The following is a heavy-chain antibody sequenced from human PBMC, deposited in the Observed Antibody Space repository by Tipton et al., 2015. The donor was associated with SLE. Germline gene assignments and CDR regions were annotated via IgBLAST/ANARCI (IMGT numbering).Heavy chain of an antibody. CDR3: ASQDGTFDI. CDR1: GGSISSYY. V-gene: IGHV4-59*08. CDR2: IYYSGST. Sequence: TLSLTCTVSGGSISSYYWSWIRQPPGKGLEWIGNIYYSGSTNYNPSLKSRVTISVDTSKNQFSLKLSSVTAADTAVYYCASQDGTFDIWGQGTMVTVSS. J-gene: IGHJ3*02. D-gene: IGHD1-26*01.